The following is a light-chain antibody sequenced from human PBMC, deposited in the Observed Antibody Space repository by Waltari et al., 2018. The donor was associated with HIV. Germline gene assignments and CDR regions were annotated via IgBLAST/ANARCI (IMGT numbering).Light chain of an antibody. CDR1: QSISSW. J-gene: IGKJ1*01. CDR3: QQSRT. CDR2: KAS. Sequence: DIQMTQSPSTLSASVGDRVTITCRASQSISSWLAWYQQQPGEAPKLLIYKASSLESGVPSRFSGSGSGTECTLTISSLQPDDFATYYCQQSRTFGQGTKVDIK. V-gene: IGKV1-5*03.